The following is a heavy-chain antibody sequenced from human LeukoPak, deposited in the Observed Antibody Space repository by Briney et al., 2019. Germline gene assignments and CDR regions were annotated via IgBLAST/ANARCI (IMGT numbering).Heavy chain of an antibody. CDR3: ARGKYDSSGYYPNDYFDY. CDR1: GGSFSGYY. D-gene: IGHD3-22*01. CDR2: INHSGST. V-gene: IGHV4-34*01. J-gene: IGHJ4*02. Sequence: SETLSLTCAVYGGSFSGYYWSWIRQPPGKGLEWIGEINHSGSTNYNPSLKSRVTISVDTSKNQFSLKLSSVTAADTAVYYCARGKYDSSGYYPNDYFDYWGQGTLVTVSS.